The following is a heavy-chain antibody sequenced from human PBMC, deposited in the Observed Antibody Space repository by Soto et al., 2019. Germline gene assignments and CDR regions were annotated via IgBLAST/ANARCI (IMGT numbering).Heavy chain of an antibody. CDR2: ISYDGSNK. CDR1: GFTFSSYG. Sequence: PGGSLRLSCAAPGFTFSSYGMHWVRQAPGKGLEWVAVISYDGSNKYYADSVKGRFTISRDNSKNTLYLQMNSLRAEDTAVYYCAKDLGPDHYGDYLTWDVWGQGTTVTVSS. V-gene: IGHV3-30*18. J-gene: IGHJ6*02. D-gene: IGHD4-17*01. CDR3: AKDLGPDHYGDYLTWDV.